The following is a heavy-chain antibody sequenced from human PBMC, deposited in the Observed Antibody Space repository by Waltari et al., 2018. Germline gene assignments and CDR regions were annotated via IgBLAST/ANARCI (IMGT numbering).Heavy chain of an antibody. CDR1: GFTFSDYY. D-gene: IGHD5-18*01. V-gene: IGHV3-11*01. CDR2: ISGSGNTI. Sequence: QVQLVESGGGLVKPGGSLRLSCAASGFTFSDYYMSWIRQAPGIGLEWFSYISGSGNTIYYADSVKGRFTISRDNAKNSLYLQMNSLTAEDTAVYYCARDRLDRAYRGFDPWGQGTLVIVSS. J-gene: IGHJ5*02. CDR3: ARDRLDRAYRGFDP.